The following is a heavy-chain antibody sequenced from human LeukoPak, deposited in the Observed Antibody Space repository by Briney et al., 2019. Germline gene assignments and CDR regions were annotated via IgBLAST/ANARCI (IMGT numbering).Heavy chain of an antibody. CDR3: ARGGYCSGGSCRGRRWFDP. Sequence: NPSEALSLTCTVSGGSISSYYWSWIRQPPGKGLEWIGYIYYSGSTNYNPSLKSRVTISVDTSKNQFSLKLSSVTAADTAVYYCARGGYCSGGSCRGRRWFDPWGQGTLVTVSS. J-gene: IGHJ5*02. V-gene: IGHV4-59*01. D-gene: IGHD2-15*01. CDR2: IYYSGST. CDR1: GGSISSYY.